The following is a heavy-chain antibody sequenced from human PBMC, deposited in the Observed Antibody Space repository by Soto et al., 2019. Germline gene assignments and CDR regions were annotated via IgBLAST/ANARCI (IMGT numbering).Heavy chain of an antibody. D-gene: IGHD2-15*01. J-gene: IGHJ4*02. V-gene: IGHV5-51*01. CDR3: ASTIGPSSGGSCFGPFDC. CDR2: IYPGDSDT. CDR1: GYSFTSYW. Sequence: GESLKISCKGSGYSFTSYWIGWVRQMPGKGLEWMGIIYPGDSDTRYSPSFQGQVTISADKSISTAYPQWSSLKASDTAMYYCASTIGPSSGGSCFGPFDCCGQGTLVTASS.